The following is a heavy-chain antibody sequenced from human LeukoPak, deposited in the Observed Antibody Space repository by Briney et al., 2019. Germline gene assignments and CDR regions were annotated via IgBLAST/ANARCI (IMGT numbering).Heavy chain of an antibody. CDR2: MYSGGDT. CDR3: ARDAPQVPAAGVLAS. V-gene: IGHV3-53*01. J-gene: IGHJ5*02. Sequence: GGALRLSCAASGFTVSDNYMSWVRQAPGKGLEWVSVMYSGGDTYYANSVKGRFTFSRDISKNTLFLQMNGLTTEDTAMYYCARDAPQVPAAGVLASWGQGTLVTVSS. D-gene: IGHD6-13*01. CDR1: GFTVSDNY.